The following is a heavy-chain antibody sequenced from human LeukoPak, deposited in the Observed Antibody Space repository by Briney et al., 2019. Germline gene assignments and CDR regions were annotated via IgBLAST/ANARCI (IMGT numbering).Heavy chain of an antibody. CDR3: ARGVTIFGVNWFDP. V-gene: IGHV4-4*07. CDR2: IYTSGST. D-gene: IGHD3-3*01. Sequence: PSETLSLTCTVSGGSISSYYWSWIRQPAGKGLEWIGRIYTSGSTNYNPSLKSRVTMSVDTSKSQFSLKLSSLTAADTAVYYCARGVTIFGVNWFDPWGQGTLGTVSS. CDR1: GGSISSYY. J-gene: IGHJ5*02.